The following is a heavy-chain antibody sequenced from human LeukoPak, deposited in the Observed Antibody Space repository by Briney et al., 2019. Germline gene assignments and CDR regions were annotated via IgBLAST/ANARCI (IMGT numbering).Heavy chain of an antibody. CDR2: IYYSGTT. Sequence: SETLSLTCTVSGASISTIISYWGWIRQTPGKGLEWIGSIYYSGTTYYNPSLESRVTISIDTSKNQFSVKLTSVTAADTAVYYCARVAASATGVTLILYYFDYWGQGTLVTVSS. D-gene: IGHD7-27*01. V-gene: IGHV4-39*07. J-gene: IGHJ4*02. CDR1: GASISTIISY. CDR3: ARVAASATGVTLILYYFDY.